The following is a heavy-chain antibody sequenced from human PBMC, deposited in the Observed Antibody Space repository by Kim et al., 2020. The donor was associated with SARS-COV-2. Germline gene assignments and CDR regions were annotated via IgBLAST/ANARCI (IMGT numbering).Heavy chain of an antibody. D-gene: IGHD3-16*01. CDR3: ARVALYDDAFEI. V-gene: IGHV4-39*07. Sequence: YSNPSLKSRVTIPVDTSRTQFSLKLSSVAAADTAVYYCARVALYDDAFEIWGQGTMVTVSS. J-gene: IGHJ3*02.